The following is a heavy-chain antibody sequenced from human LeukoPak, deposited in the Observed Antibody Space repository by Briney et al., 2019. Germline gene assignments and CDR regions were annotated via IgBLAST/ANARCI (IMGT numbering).Heavy chain of an antibody. CDR3: ARGGSTVVTSPLKNDY. D-gene: IGHD4-23*01. CDR1: GFTFSSYA. CDR2: IPYDGSNK. V-gene: IGHV3-30*04. J-gene: IGHJ4*02. Sequence: GGSLRLSCAASGFTFSSYAMHWVRQAPGKGLEWVAVIPYDGSNKYYADSVKGRFTISRDNSKNTLYLQMNSLRAEDTAVYYCARGGSTVVTSPLKNDYWGQGTLVTVSS.